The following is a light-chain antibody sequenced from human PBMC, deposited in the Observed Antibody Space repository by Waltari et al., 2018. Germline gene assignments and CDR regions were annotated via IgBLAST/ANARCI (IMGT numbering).Light chain of an antibody. J-gene: IGKJ1*01. CDR1: QSILYTSNNKNY. V-gene: IGKV4-1*01. CDR2: WAS. Sequence: DIVMTQSPDSLVVSLGERATINCKSSQSILYTSNNKNYLAWYQEKPGKPPKLLIYWASARESGVPDRFSGSGSGTDFTLTISSLQAEDVAGYYCQQYYSFPWTFGQGTKVEIK. CDR3: QQYYSFPWT.